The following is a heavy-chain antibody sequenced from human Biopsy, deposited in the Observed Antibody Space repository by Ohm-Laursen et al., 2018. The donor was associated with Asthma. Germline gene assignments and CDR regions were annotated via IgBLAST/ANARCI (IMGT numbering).Heavy chain of an antibody. D-gene: IGHD3-9*01. J-gene: IGHJ3*02. CDR3: ARTYYDFLTGQVKDAFGI. V-gene: IGHV1-3*01. CDR2: IMSVDGGTPNGDT. CDR1: GFTINNNV. Sequence: GSSVKVSCNASGFTINNNVFHWVRQAPGQGLEWLGLIMSVDGGTPNGDTRYSDNFQGRVSISRDTSASTAYMELRSLRSEDTAAYYCARTYYDFLTGQVKDAFGIWGQGTMVTVSS.